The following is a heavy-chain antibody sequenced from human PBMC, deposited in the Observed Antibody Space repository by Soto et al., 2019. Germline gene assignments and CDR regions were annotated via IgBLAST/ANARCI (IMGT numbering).Heavy chain of an antibody. D-gene: IGHD3-22*01. CDR3: ARGGYYDSSGYNRYYFDY. J-gene: IGHJ4*02. CDR1: GGSFSGYY. Sequence: QVQLQQWGAGLLKPSETLSLTCAVYGGSFSGYYWSWIRQPPGKGLEWSGEINHSGSTNYNPSLKSRVTISVDTSKNQFSLKLSSVTAADTAVYYCARGGYYDSSGYNRYYFDYWGQGTLVTVSS. V-gene: IGHV4-34*01. CDR2: INHSGST.